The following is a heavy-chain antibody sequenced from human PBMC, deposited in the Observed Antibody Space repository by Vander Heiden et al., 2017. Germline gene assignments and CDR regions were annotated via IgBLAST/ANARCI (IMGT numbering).Heavy chain of an antibody. J-gene: IGHJ4*02. V-gene: IGHV3-30-3*01. CDR3: ARDGRAAAGPLYYFDY. Sequence: QVQLVESGGGVVQPGRSLRLSCAASGFTFSSYAMHWVRQAPGKGLEWVAVISYDGSNKYYADSVKGRFTISRDNSKNTLYLQMNSLRAEDTAVYYCARDGRAAAGPLYYFDYWGQGTLVTVSS. CDR2: ISYDGSNK. D-gene: IGHD6-13*01. CDR1: GFTFSSYA.